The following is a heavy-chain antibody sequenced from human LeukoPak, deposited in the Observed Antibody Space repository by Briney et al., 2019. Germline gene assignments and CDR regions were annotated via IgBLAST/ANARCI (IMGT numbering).Heavy chain of an antibody. CDR2: INRGSSTI. Sequence: GGSLRVSCVVSALTFSSYVMNRFRQAPGKGLEWVSYINRGSSTIYYADSVKGRFIISRDNAKNSLYLQMKSLRDEDTAVYYCARECLMVGVYDAFDIWGQGTMVTVSS. V-gene: IGHV3-48*02. D-gene: IGHD1-26*01. J-gene: IGHJ3*02. CDR1: ALTFSSYV. CDR3: ARECLMVGVYDAFDI.